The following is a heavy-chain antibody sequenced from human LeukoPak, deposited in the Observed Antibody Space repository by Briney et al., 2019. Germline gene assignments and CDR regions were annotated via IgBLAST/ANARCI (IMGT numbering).Heavy chain of an antibody. J-gene: IGHJ5*02. CDR3: ARGDIVVVVAATPGSYWFDP. D-gene: IGHD2-15*01. Sequence: ASVKVSCKASGYTLTAYYMHWVRQAPGQGLEWMGWINPNSGGTNYAQKFQGRVTMTRDTSISTAYMELSRLRSDDTAVYYCARGDIVVVVAATPGSYWFDPWGQGTLVTVSS. CDR1: GYTLTAYY. CDR2: INPNSGGT. V-gene: IGHV1-2*02.